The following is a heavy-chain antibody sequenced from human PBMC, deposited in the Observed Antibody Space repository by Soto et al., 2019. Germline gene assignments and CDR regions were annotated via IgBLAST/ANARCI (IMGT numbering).Heavy chain of an antibody. CDR1: GYTFTGYY. J-gene: IGHJ6*03. V-gene: IGHV1-2*04. CDR2: INPNSGGT. Sequence: ASVKVSCKASGYTFTGYYMHWVRQAPGQGLEWMGWINPNSGGTNYAQKFQGWVTMTRDTSISTAYMELSRLRSDDTAGYYCARDVREYGDYYYYYYYMDVWGKGTKVTVSS. CDR3: ARDVREYGDYYYYYYYMDV. D-gene: IGHD4-17*01.